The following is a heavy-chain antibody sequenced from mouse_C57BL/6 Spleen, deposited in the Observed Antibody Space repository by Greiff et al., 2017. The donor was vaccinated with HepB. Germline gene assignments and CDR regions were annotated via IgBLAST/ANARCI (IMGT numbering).Heavy chain of an antibody. CDR1: GFTFSDYY. Sequence: EVNVVESEGGLVQPGSSMKLSCTASGFTFSDYYMAWVRQVPEKGLEWVANINYDGSSTYYLDSLKSRFIISRDNAKNILYLQMSSLKSEDTATYYCAREVNWYYFDYWGQGTTLTVSS. D-gene: IGHD4-1*01. CDR2: INYDGSST. CDR3: AREVNWYYFDY. V-gene: IGHV5-16*01. J-gene: IGHJ2*01.